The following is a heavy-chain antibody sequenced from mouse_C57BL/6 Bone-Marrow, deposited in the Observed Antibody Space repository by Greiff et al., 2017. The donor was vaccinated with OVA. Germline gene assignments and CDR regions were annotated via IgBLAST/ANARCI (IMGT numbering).Heavy chain of an antibody. D-gene: IGHD4-1*01. CDR2: IYPGDGDT. V-gene: IGHV1-82*01. CDR1: GYAFSSSW. CDR3: ARSSNWDAWYFDV. Sequence: QVQLQQSGPELVKPGASVKISCKASGYAFSSSWMNWVKQRPGKGLEWIGRIYPGDGDTNYNGKFKGKATLTADKSSSTAYMQLSSLTSEDSAVYFCARSSNWDAWYFDVWGTGTTVTVSS. J-gene: IGHJ1*03.